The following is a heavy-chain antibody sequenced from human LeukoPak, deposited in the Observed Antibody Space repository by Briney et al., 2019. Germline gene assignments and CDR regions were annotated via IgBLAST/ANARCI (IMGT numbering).Heavy chain of an antibody. D-gene: IGHD5-12*01. CDR1: GGSISSYS. CDR3: ARHGGESIVAMILHAFDI. CDR2: IYYSGST. V-gene: IGHV4-59*08. Sequence: SETLSLTCTVSGGSISSYSWSWIRQPPGKELEWIGSIYYSGSTNYNPSLKSRVTMSVDTSKNQFSLKLSSVTAADTAVYYCARHGGESIVAMILHAFDIWGQGTMVTVSS. J-gene: IGHJ3*02.